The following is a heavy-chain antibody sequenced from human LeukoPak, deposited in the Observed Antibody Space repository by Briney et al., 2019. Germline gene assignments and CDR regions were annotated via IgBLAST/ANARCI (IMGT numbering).Heavy chain of an antibody. V-gene: IGHV4-59*01. CDR2: IFHSGST. D-gene: IGHD3-10*01. Sequence: SETLSLTCTVSGGSISSYYWSWIRQPPGKGLEWIGTIFHSGSTYYNPSLQSRVTMSVDTSKNQFSLKLSSVTAADTAVYYCARDRFLEGNWFDPWGQGTLVTVSS. CDR3: ARDRFLEGNWFDP. CDR1: GGSISSYY. J-gene: IGHJ5*02.